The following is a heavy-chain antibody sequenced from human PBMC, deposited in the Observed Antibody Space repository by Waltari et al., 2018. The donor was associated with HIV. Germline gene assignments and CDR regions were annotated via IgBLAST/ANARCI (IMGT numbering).Heavy chain of an antibody. CDR3: ARVGSGIAAAGKEFDY. J-gene: IGHJ4*02. CDR1: GLPFSSYS. CDR2: ISSSSSTI. V-gene: IGHV3-48*01. D-gene: IGHD6-13*01. Sequence: EVQLVESGGGLVQPGGSLRLSCAASGLPFSSYSMNWVRQAPGKGLEWVSYISSSSSTIYNADSVKGRFTISRDNAKNSLYLQMNSLRAEDTAVYYCARVGSGIAAAGKEFDYWGQGTLVTVSS.